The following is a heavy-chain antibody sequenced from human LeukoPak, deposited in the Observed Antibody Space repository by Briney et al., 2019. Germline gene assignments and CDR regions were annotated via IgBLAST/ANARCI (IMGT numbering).Heavy chain of an antibody. CDR3: AKDRVAVAGYFDY. J-gene: IGHJ4*02. CDR1: GFTFSSYA. D-gene: IGHD6-19*01. V-gene: IGHV3-23*01. CDR2: ISGSGGST. Sequence: HPGGSLRLSCAASGFTFSSYAMSWVRQAPVKGLEWVSAISGSGGSTYYADSVKGRFTISRDNSKNTLYLQMNSLRAEDTAVYYCAKDRVAVAGYFDYWGQGTLVTVSS.